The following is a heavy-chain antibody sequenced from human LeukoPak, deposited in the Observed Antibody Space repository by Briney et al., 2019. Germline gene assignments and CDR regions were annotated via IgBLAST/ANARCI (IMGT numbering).Heavy chain of an antibody. V-gene: IGHV4-39*07. J-gene: IGHJ6*02. CDR3: ARGGEYPWGLGYYYYGMDV. Sequence: PSETLSLTCTVSGGSISSSSYYWGWIRQPPGKGLEWIGTIYYSGSTYYNPSLKSRVTISVDTSKNQFSLKLSSVTAADTAVYYCARGGEYPWGLGYYYYGMDVWGQGTTVTVSS. CDR2: IYYSGST. CDR1: GGSISSSSYY. D-gene: IGHD3-16*01.